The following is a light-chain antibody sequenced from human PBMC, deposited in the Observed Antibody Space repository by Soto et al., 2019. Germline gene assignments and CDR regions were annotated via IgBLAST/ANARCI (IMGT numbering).Light chain of an antibody. J-gene: IGLJ2*01. Sequence: QSVLTQPPSASGTPGQRVTISCSGSRSNIGSNYAYWYQHLPGAAPKLLIYNNDQRPSGVPDRFSGSASGTSASLAISGLQADDEADYYCSAWDDSLNGVVFGGGTKLTVL. CDR2: NND. V-gene: IGLV1-44*01. CDR1: RSNIGSNY. CDR3: SAWDDSLNGVV.